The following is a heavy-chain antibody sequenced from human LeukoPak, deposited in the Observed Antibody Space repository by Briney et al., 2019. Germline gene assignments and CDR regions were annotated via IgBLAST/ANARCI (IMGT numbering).Heavy chain of an antibody. CDR2: INHSGSS. J-gene: IGHJ4*02. Sequence: SETLSLTCAVYGGSFSGYYWSWIRQPPGKGLEWIGEINHSGSSNYNPSLKSRVTISVDTSKNQFSLKLSSVTAADTAVYYCARQNYGAAPLRYWGQGTLVTVSS. V-gene: IGHV4-34*01. CDR3: ARQNYGAAPLRY. D-gene: IGHD4/OR15-4a*01. CDR1: GGSFSGYY.